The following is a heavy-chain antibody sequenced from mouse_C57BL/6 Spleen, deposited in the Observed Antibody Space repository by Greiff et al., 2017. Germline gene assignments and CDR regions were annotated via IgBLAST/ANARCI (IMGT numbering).Heavy chain of an antibody. J-gene: IGHJ4*01. CDR1: GYTFTSYW. CDR2: IHPNSGST. V-gene: IGHV1-64*01. D-gene: IGHD1-1*02. Sequence: QVQLQQPGAELVKPGASVKLSCKASGYTFTSYWMHWVKQRTGQGLEWIGMIHPNSGSTNYNEKFKGKATLTVDKSSSTAYMQLSSLTSEDSAVYYCAREGGNLYDYAIDDWGKGTSV. CDR3: AREGGNLYDYAIDD.